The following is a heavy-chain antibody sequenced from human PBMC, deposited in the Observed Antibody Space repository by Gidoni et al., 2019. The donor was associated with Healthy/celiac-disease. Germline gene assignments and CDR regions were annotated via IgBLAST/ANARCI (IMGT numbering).Heavy chain of an antibody. J-gene: IGHJ4*02. V-gene: IGHV1-69*01. Sequence: QVQLVQSGAEVKKPGSSVKVSCKASGGTFVSYAIRWVRQAPGLGLELIGVIIPIFGTANYAQKFQGRVTITADESTSTAYMELSSLRSEDTAVYYCARGGIAAAGLDYWGQGTLVTVSS. D-gene: IGHD6-13*01. CDR2: IIPIFGTA. CDR1: GGTFVSYA. CDR3: ARGGIAAAGLDY.